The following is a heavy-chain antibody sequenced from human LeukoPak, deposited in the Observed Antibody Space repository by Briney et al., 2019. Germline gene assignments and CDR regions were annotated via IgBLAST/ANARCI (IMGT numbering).Heavy chain of an antibody. CDR2: IRSKANNYAT. CDR3: TGDDHRDYAFDY. Sequence: GGSLKLSCAASGFTFSGSAMHWVRQASGKGLEWVGRIRSKANNYATTYAASVKGRFTISRDDSKNTVYLQMNSLKTEDTAVYYCTGDDHRDYAFDYWGQGTLVTVSS. CDR1: GFTFSGSA. J-gene: IGHJ4*02. V-gene: IGHV3-73*01. D-gene: IGHD4-17*01.